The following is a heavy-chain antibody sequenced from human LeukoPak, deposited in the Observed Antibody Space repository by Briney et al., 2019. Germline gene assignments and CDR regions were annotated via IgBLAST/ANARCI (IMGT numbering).Heavy chain of an antibody. V-gene: IGHV3-23*01. Sequence: PGGSLRLSCAASGFTFSSYAMSWVRQVPGKGLEWVSVISGSGDNTYYADSVKGRFTISRDNSKSTLYLQMNSLRAEDTAVYYCARDRGTPFGYYYYGMDVWGQGTTVTVSS. CDR2: ISGSGDNT. J-gene: IGHJ6*02. D-gene: IGHD1-1*01. CDR3: ARDRGTPFGYYYYGMDV. CDR1: GFTFSSYA.